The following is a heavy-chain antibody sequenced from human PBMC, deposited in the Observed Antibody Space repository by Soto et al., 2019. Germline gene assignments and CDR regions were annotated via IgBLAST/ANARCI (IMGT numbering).Heavy chain of an antibody. Sequence: ASVKVSCKASGYTFTSYAMHLVRQAPGQRLEWMGWINAGNGNTEYSQKFQGRVTITRDTSASTAYMELSSLRSEDTAVYYCARPSTILRVVPLAYWGQGTLVTVSS. CDR1: GYTFTSYA. CDR2: INAGNGNT. CDR3: ARPSTILRVVPLAY. V-gene: IGHV1-3*01. D-gene: IGHD3-3*01. J-gene: IGHJ4*02.